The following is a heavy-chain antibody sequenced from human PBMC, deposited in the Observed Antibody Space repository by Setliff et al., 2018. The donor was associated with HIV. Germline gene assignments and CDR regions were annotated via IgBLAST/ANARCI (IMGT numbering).Heavy chain of an antibody. CDR1: GDSISSHY. Sequence: PSETLCLTCTVSGDSISSHYWSWVRQPPGKGLEWIGTLYYSGSTSYNSSLKSRVTISGDTSKNQFSLKVSSVTAADTAVYYCARPVSKYFYGMDVWGLGTTVTVSS. V-gene: IGHV4-59*11. D-gene: IGHD6-19*01. CDR3: ARPVSKYFYGMDV. J-gene: IGHJ6*02. CDR2: LYYSGST.